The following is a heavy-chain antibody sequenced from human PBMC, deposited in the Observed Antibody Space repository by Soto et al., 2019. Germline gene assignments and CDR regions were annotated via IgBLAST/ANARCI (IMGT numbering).Heavy chain of an antibody. CDR1: GFTFSSYG. V-gene: IGHV3-30*18. CDR2: ISYDGSNK. Sequence: GGSLRLSCAASGFTFSSYGMHWVRQAPGKGLEWVAVISYDGSNKYYADSVKGRFTISRDNSKNTLYLQMNSLRAEDTAVYYCAKWVSSRIGYWGQGTLVTVSS. J-gene: IGHJ4*02. CDR3: AKWVSSRIGY. D-gene: IGHD6-13*01.